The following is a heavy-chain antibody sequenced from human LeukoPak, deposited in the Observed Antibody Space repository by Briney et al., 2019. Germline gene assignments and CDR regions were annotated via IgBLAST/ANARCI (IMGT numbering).Heavy chain of an antibody. Sequence: ASVTVSCKASGYTFTGYYMHWVRQAPGQGLEWMGWINPNSGGTNYAQKFQGRVTMTRDTSISTAYMELSRLRSDDTAVYYCARGVGSSSWYGTWGQGTLVTVSS. V-gene: IGHV1-2*02. D-gene: IGHD6-13*01. CDR3: ARGVGSSSWYGT. J-gene: IGHJ5*02. CDR1: GYTFTGYY. CDR2: INPNSGGT.